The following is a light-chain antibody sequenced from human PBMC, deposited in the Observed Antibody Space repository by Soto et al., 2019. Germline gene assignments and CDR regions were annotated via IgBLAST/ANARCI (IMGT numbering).Light chain of an antibody. Sequence: EIVLTQSPDTLSLSPGERATLSCRASQSVGSYLAWYQQKPGQTPRLLIYDASNRATGIPARFSGSGSGTDFALTISTLEPEDFAVYYCHQRYNWPFTFGPGTKVDIK. CDR1: QSVGSY. CDR3: HQRYNWPFT. V-gene: IGKV3-11*01. CDR2: DAS. J-gene: IGKJ3*01.